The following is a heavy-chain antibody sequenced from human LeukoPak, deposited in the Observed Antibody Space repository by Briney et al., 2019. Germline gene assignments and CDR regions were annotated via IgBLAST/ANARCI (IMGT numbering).Heavy chain of an antibody. CDR1: GYTFTGYY. Sequence: ASVKVSCKASGYTFTGYYMHWVRQAPGQGLECMGWINPNSGGTNYAQKFQGRVTVTRDTSISTAYMELSRLRSDDTAVYYCARANPGATIKGYWGQGTLVTVSS. CDR3: ARANPGATIKGY. CDR2: INPNSGGT. D-gene: IGHD5-12*01. V-gene: IGHV1-2*02. J-gene: IGHJ4*02.